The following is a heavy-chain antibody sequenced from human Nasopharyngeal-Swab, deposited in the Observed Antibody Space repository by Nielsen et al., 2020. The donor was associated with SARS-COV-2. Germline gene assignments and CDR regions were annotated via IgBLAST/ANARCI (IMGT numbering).Heavy chain of an antibody. CDR3: TRCGGGCYSGRDY. CDR2: VRSKGNNYAT. CDR1: GFTFSDSA. J-gene: IGHJ4*02. V-gene: IGHV3-73*01. D-gene: IGHD2-15*01. Sequence: GASMKISCAASGFTFSDSAIYWVRQASGKGLEWVGRVRSKGNNYATAYSPSVKGRFIIFRDDPTNTAYLQMNSLKTEDTAMYYCTRCGGGCYSGRDYWGQGTLVTVSS.